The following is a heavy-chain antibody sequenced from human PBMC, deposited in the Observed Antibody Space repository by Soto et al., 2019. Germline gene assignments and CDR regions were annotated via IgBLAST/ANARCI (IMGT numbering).Heavy chain of an antibody. D-gene: IGHD3-3*01. J-gene: IGHJ4*02. CDR1: GGSISSYY. V-gene: IGHV4-59*01. CDR3: ARPYYDFWSGYWNFDY. CDR2: IYYSGST. Sequence: SETLSLTCTVSGGSISSYYWSWIRQPPGKGLEWIGYIYYSGSTNYNPSLKSRVTISVDTSKNQFSLKLSSVTAADTAVYYCARPYYDFWSGYWNFDYWGQGTLVTVSS.